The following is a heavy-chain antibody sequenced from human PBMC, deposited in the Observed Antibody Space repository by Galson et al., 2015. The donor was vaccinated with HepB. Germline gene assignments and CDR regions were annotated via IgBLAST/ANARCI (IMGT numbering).Heavy chain of an antibody. Sequence: SLRLSCAASGFTFSDYGMSWVRQAPGKGLEWVANIRQDESEKYYVDSVKGRFTISRDNAKNSLYLQMNSLRAEDTAVYYCARCQGWEPLRDSKGPYYFDFWGQGSLVTVSS. J-gene: IGHJ4*02. CDR2: IRQDESEK. V-gene: IGHV3-7*01. CDR1: GFTFSDYG. D-gene: IGHD1-26*01. CDR3: ARCQGWEPLRDSKGPYYFDF.